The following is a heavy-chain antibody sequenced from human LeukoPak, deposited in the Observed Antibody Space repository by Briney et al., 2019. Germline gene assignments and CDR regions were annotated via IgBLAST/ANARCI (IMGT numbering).Heavy chain of an antibody. D-gene: IGHD6-13*01. J-gene: IGHJ4*02. Sequence: GGFRRLSCAASGFTFSTYNMNWVRQAPGKGLEWVYISSTIYYADSVKGRFTISRDNAKNSLYLQMNSLRAEDTAVYYCARVYGVGSSWCNFDYWGQGTLVTVPS. CDR3: ARVYGVGSSWCNFDY. CDR2: ISSTI. CDR1: GFTFSTYN. V-gene: IGHV3-48*01.